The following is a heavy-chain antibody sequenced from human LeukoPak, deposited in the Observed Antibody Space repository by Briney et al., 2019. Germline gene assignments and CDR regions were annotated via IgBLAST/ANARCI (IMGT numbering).Heavy chain of an antibody. Sequence: GRSLTLSCAPSGFTLSSYAMHWARQAPGKGLEWLAFISYDGSNKDYADSVKGRFTISRYNSKNTLYLQMNSLRAEDTAVYYCARDFPPYYDFWSGYYDYWGQGTLVTVSS. V-gene: IGHV3-30*04. J-gene: IGHJ4*02. CDR2: ISYDGSNK. D-gene: IGHD3-3*01. CDR1: GFTLSSYA. CDR3: ARDFPPYYDFWSGYYDY.